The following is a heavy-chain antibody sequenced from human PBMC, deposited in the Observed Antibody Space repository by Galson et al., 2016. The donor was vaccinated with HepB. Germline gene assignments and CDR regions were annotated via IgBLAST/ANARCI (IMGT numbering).Heavy chain of an antibody. CDR3: ARVRAEWELRYYFDS. J-gene: IGHJ4*02. V-gene: IGHV4-61*02. D-gene: IGHD1-26*01. CDR2: IYSNGYT. Sequence: TLSLTCTVTGASISSGHDYWSWIRQTAGKGLEWIGRIYSNGYTNYDPSLQSRVVISIDTTKIQFSLNLTSVTTADTAFYDWARVRAEWELRYYFDSWGPGKVVTVAS. CDR1: GASISSGHDY.